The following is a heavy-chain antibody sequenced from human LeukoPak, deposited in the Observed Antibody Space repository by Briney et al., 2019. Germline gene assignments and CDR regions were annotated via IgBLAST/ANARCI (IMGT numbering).Heavy chain of an antibody. D-gene: IGHD4-23*01. J-gene: IGHJ4*02. V-gene: IGHV3-9*01. CDR3: AKGLTVVLPISHFDY. CDR2: ISWNSGSI. CDR1: GFTFSSYA. Sequence: PGGSLRLSCAASGFTFSSYAMHWVRQAPGKGLEWVSGISWNSGSIGYADSVKGRFTISRDNAKNSLYLQMNSLRAEDTALYYCAKGLTVVLPISHFDYWGQGTLVTVSS.